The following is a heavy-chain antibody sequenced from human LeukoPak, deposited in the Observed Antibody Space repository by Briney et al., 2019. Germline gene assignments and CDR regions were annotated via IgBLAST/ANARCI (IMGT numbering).Heavy chain of an antibody. V-gene: IGHV3-9*01. J-gene: IGHJ3*02. CDR2: ISWNSGSI. Sequence: GGSLRLSCAASGFTFDDYAMHWVRQAPGKGLEWVSGISWNSGSIGYADSVKGRFTISRDNAKNSLYLQMNSLRTEDTALYYCAKDSSSGSLDIWGQGTMVTVSS. D-gene: IGHD3-22*01. CDR3: AKDSSSGSLDI. CDR1: GFTFDDYA.